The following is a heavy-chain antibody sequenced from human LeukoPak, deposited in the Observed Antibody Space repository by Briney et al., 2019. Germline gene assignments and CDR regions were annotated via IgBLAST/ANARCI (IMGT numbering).Heavy chain of an antibody. J-gene: IGHJ4*02. CDR2: ISSSSSYI. Sequence: GGSLRLSCAASGFTFSSYSLNWVREAPGKALEWVSSISSSSSYIYYADSVKCRFTISIDNVKNSMYLQMNSLRAEDTAGYYCARDRTAYCSSTSCYPGRTFGYWGQGTLVTVSS. D-gene: IGHD2-2*01. CDR3: ARDRTAYCSSTSCYPGRTFGY. CDR1: GFTFSSYS. V-gene: IGHV3-21*01.